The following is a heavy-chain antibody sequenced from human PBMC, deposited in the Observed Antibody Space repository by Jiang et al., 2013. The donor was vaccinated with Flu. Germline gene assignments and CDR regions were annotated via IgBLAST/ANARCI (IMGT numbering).Heavy chain of an antibody. CDR3: ARDSSILGLGELSLDY. D-gene: IGHD3-16*02. V-gene: IGHV4-4*07. Sequence: TLSLTCTVSGGSISSYYWSWIRQPAGKGLEWIGRIYTSGSTNYNPSLKSRVTMSVDTSKNQFSLKLSSVTAADTAVYYCARDSSILGLGELSLDYWGQGTLVTVSS. J-gene: IGHJ4*02. CDR2: IYTSGST. CDR1: GGSISSYY.